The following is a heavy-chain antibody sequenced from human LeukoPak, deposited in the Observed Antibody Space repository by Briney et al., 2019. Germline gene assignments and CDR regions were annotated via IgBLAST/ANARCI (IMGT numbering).Heavy chain of an antibody. D-gene: IGHD2-8*01. Sequence: GGSLRLSCAASGFTFGSYWMHWVRQTPGKGLVWVSAISVSGDSTNYADSVKGRFTISRDNSKNTLYLQMNSLRAEDTAVYYCAKVFFMDYWGQGTLVTVSS. V-gene: IGHV3-23*01. J-gene: IGHJ4*02. CDR2: ISVSGDST. CDR3: AKVFFMDY. CDR1: GFTFGSYW.